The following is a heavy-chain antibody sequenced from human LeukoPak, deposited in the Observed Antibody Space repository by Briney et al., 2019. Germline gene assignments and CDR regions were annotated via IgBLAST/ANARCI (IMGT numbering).Heavy chain of an antibody. D-gene: IGHD2-2*01. CDR2: ISAYNGNT. CDR1: GYTFTSYG. J-gene: IGHJ6*03. V-gene: IGHV1-18*01. CDR3: ARALVVPGPPSYYYMDV. Sequence: ASVKVSCKASGYTFTSYGISWVRQAPGQGLEWMGWISAYNGNTNYAQKLQGRVTMTTDTSTSTAYMELRSLRSDDTAVYYCARALVVPGPPSYYYMDVWGKGTTVTVSS.